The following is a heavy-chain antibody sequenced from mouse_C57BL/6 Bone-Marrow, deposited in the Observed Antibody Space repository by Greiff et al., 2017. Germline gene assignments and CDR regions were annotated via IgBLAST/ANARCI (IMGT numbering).Heavy chain of an antibody. J-gene: IGHJ2*01. CDR3: ARSSTFFYYFDY. Sequence: VKLVESGAELVKPGASVKMSCKASGYTFTTYPIEWMKQNHGKSLEWIGNFHPYNDDTKYNEKFKGKATLTVEKSSNTVYLELSRLTSDDSAVXYCARSSTFFYYFDYWGQGTTLTVSS. V-gene: IGHV1-47*01. D-gene: IGHD5-1*01. CDR1: GYTFTTYP. CDR2: FHPYNDDT.